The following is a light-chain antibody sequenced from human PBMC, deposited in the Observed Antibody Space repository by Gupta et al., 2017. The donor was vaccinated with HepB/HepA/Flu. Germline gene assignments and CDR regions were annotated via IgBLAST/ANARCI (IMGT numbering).Light chain of an antibody. CDR1: RSNIGTNT. V-gene: IGLV1-44*01. CDR3: AAWDDSLNGVV. J-gene: IGLJ2*01. CDR2: SNY. Sequence: SVLTQPPSASGTPGQRVTISCSGSRSNIGTNTVNWYQQLPGTAPKLLIYSNYERPSGVPDRLSGSKSGTSASLAISGLQSEDEANYYCAAWDDSLNGVVFGGGTKLTVL.